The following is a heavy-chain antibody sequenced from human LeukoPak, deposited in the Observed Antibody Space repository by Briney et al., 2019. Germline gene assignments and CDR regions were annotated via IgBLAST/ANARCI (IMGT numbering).Heavy chain of an antibody. D-gene: IGHD4-17*01. Sequence: GASVKVSCKASGYTFTSYGISWVRQATGQGLEWMGWMNPNSGNTGYAQKFQGRVTMTRNTSISTAYMELSSLRSEDTAVYYCARGIGSTTVTTLEYYFDYWGQGTLVTVSS. J-gene: IGHJ4*02. CDR2: MNPNSGNT. CDR1: GYTFTSYG. V-gene: IGHV1-8*02. CDR3: ARGIGSTTVTTLEYYFDY.